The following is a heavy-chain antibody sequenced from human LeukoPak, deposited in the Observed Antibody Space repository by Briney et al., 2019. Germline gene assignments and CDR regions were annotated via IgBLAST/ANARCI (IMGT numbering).Heavy chain of an antibody. D-gene: IGHD2-15*01. CDR3: AILVVAATFDY. CDR2: INPNSGGT. Sequence: GASVKVSCKASGYTFTGYYMHWVRQAPGQGLEWMGWINPNSGGTNYAQKFQGRVTMTRATSITTAYMELSRLRSDDPAVYYCAILVVAATFDYWGQGTLVTVSS. V-gene: IGHV1-2*02. CDR1: GYTFTGYY. J-gene: IGHJ4*02.